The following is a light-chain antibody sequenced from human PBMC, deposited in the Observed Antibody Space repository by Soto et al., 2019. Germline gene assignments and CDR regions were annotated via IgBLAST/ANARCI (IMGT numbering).Light chain of an antibody. CDR1: QSVSSSY. J-gene: IGKJ2*01. Sequence: EIVLTQSPGTLSLSPGERATLSCRASQSVSSSYLGWYQQKPGQAPRLLIYGASSRATGIPDRFSGSGSGTDFTLTISRREPEDFAVYYCQQYGGSSLYTFGQGTKLEIK. CDR2: GAS. CDR3: QQYGGSSLYT. V-gene: IGKV3-20*01.